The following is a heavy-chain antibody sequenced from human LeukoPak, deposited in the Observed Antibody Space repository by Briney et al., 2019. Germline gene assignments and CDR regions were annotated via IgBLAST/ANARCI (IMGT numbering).Heavy chain of an antibody. CDR2: IYYSGST. J-gene: IGHJ4*02. D-gene: IGHD3-22*01. CDR1: GGSISSSSYY. Sequence: PSETLSLTCTVSGGSISSSSYYWGWIRQPPGKGLEWIGSIYYSGSTYYNPSLKSRVTISVDTSKNQFSLKLSPVTAADTAVYYCARQRYDSTCGYWGQGTLVTVSS. CDR3: ARQRYDSTCGY. V-gene: IGHV4-39*01.